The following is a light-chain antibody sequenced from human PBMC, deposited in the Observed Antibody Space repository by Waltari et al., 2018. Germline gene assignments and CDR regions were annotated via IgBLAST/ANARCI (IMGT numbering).Light chain of an antibody. CDR3: QHYVSLPAT. V-gene: IGKV3-20*01. Sequence: EIVLTQSPDTLSFSPGESATLSCRASQSISKYLAWYQQKPGQAPSLLIYHASSRSTGIPDRFSGSGLGTDFSLTISRLEPEDFAVYYCQHYVSLPATFGQGTKLDIK. CDR2: HAS. CDR1: QSISKY. J-gene: IGKJ1*01.